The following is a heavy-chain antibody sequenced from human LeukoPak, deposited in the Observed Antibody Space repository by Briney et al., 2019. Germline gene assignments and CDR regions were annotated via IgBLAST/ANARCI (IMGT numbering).Heavy chain of an antibody. Sequence: GRSLRLSCAASGFTFSSYGMHWVRQAPGKGLEWVAVISYDGSNKYYADFVKGRFTISRDNSENTLYLQMNSLRAEDTATYYCAKGTERYREVSSFDSWGQGTQVTVSS. D-gene: IGHD3-10*01. CDR1: GFTFSSYG. J-gene: IGHJ4*02. CDR2: ISYDGSNK. CDR3: AKGTERYREVSSFDS. V-gene: IGHV3-30*18.